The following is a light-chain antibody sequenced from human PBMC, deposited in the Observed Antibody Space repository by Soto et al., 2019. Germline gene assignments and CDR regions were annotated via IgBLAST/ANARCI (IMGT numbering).Light chain of an antibody. CDR1: QSVLYSSNNKNY. CDR3: QQYRSTPHT. CDR2: WAS. J-gene: IGKJ2*01. Sequence: DIVMTQSPDSLAVSLGERATINCKSSQSVLYSSNNKNYLAWYQQKPGQPPKLLIYWASTRESGVPDRFSGSGSGTDFTLTISSLQAEDVAVYYCQQYRSTPHTFGQGTKLEIK. V-gene: IGKV4-1*01.